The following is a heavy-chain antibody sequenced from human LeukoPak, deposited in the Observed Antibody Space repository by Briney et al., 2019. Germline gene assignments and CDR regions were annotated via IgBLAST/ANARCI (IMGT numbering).Heavy chain of an antibody. CDR2: IYYSGST. J-gene: IGHJ3*02. V-gene: IGHV4-39*07. Sequence: SETLSLTCTVSGGSISSSSYYWGWIRQPPGKGLEWIGSIYYSGSTYYNPSLKSRVTISVDTSKNQFSLKLCSVTAADTAVYYCARDRVTMIVVVMAGAFDIWGQGTMVTVSS. CDR3: ARDRVTMIVVVMAGAFDI. D-gene: IGHD3-22*01. CDR1: GGSISSSSYY.